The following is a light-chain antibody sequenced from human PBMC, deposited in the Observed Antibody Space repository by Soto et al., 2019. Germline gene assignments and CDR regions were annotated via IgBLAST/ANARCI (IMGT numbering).Light chain of an antibody. CDR3: SSFVAGNNYWV. J-gene: IGLJ3*02. CDR2: EVT. Sequence: QSALTQPPSASGFPGQSVTISCTGTSSDVGYYDYVSWFQQHPGKAPKLIIYEVTKRPSGVPDRFSASKSGNTASLTVSGLQAEDEADYYCSSFVAGNNYWVFGGGTKLTVL. CDR1: SSDVGYYDY. V-gene: IGLV2-8*01.